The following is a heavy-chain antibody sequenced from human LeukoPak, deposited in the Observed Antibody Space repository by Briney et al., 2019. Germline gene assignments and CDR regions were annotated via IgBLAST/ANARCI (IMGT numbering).Heavy chain of an antibody. V-gene: IGHV3-21*01. Sequence: GGSLRLSCAASGFTFSSYSMNWVRQAPGKGLEWVSSISSSSSYIYYADSVKGRFTISRDNAKNSLYLQMNSLRAEDTAVYYCVRSPYGAAYFDYWGQGTLVTVSS. CDR1: GFTFSSYS. CDR2: ISSSSSYI. J-gene: IGHJ4*02. CDR3: VRSPYGAAYFDY. D-gene: IGHD4-17*01.